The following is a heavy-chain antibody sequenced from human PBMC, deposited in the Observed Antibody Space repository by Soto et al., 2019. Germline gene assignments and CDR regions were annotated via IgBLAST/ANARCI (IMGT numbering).Heavy chain of an antibody. CDR1: GGSISSGAYF. CDR3: VSMVRGVTNWFDP. J-gene: IGHJ5*02. V-gene: IGHV4-31*03. Sequence: QVQLQESGPGLVKPSQTLSLTCTVSGGSISSGAYFWTWIRQHPGKGLEWIGYIYYSGTSYYNPSLKSRVTISVDTSKNQFSLKVPSVTAADTAVYYCVSMVRGVTNWFDPWGQGTLVTVSS. CDR2: IYYSGTS. D-gene: IGHD3-10*01.